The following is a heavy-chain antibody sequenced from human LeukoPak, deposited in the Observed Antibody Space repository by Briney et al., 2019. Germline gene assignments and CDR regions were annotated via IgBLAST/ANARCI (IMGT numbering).Heavy chain of an antibody. J-gene: IGHJ4*02. V-gene: IGHV5-51*01. CDR3: ARQGRYYDFWSGYSFDY. CDR2: IYPGDSDT. D-gene: IGHD3-3*01. Sequence: RGESLKISCKGSGYSFTSYWIGWVRQMPGKGLEWMGIIYPGDSDTRCSPSFQGQVTISADKSISTAYLQWSSLKASDTAMYYCARQGRYYDFWSGYSFDYWGQGTLVTASS. CDR1: GYSFTSYW.